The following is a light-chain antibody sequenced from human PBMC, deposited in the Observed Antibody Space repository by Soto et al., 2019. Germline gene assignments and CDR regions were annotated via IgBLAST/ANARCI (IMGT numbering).Light chain of an antibody. CDR1: QSVSRH. Sequence: IVWTQSPATLCLSPGERATLSCRASQSVSRHLAWYQQKPGQAPRLLIYDASNRATGIPARFSGSGSGTDFTLTISSLEPEDFAVYYCQQRNNWPPVTFGGGTKVDIK. CDR3: QQRNNWPPVT. V-gene: IGKV3-11*01. CDR2: DAS. J-gene: IGKJ4*01.